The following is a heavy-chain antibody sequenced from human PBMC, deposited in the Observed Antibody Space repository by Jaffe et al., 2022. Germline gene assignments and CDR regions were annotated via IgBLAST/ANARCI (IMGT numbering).Heavy chain of an antibody. Sequence: EVQLVESGGGLVKPGGSLRLSCAASGFTFSSYSMNWVRQAPGKGLEWVSSISSSSSYIYYADSVKGRFTISRDNAKNSLYLQMNSLRAEDTAVYYCARDEGRYDPPDLSMDVWGKGTTVTVSS. J-gene: IGHJ6*03. D-gene: IGHD1-20*01. CDR1: GFTFSSYS. CDR2: ISSSSSYI. V-gene: IGHV3-21*01. CDR3: ARDEGRYDPPDLSMDV.